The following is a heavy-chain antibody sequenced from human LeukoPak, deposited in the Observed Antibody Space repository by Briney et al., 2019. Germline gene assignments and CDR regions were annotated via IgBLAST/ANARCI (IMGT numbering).Heavy chain of an antibody. D-gene: IGHD2-15*01. V-gene: IGHV4-39*02. CDR3: ARGIVPGLNPYNWFDP. J-gene: IGHJ5*02. CDR1: GGSISGSRYY. CDR2: VYYTGST. Sequence: SETLSLTCTVSGGSISGSRYYWAWLRQPPGKGLEWIGGVYYTGSTYYNPSLKSPVTISVGTSKNYFSLRLSSVTAADTAVYYCARGIVPGLNPYNWFDPWGQGTLVTVSS.